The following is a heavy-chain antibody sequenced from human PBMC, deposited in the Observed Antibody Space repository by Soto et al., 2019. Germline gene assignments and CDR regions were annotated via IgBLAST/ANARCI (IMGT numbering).Heavy chain of an antibody. CDR1: GGTLNNYA. CDR2: ILPVSAPP. CDR3: ATDSNYDVSNSF. D-gene: IGHD3-3*01. J-gene: IGHJ4*02. V-gene: IGHV1-69*13. Sequence: SVKVSCKASGGTLNNYAINWVRQAPGQGLEWMGGILPVSAPPDYAQKFQGRVSITADHSTSTVYMELSRLKSDDTAVYFCATDSNYDVSNSFWGQGTLVTSPQ.